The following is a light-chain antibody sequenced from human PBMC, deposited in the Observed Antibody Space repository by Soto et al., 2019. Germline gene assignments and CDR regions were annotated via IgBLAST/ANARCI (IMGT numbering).Light chain of an antibody. CDR1: QSVLYSSNNKNY. V-gene: IGKV4-1*01. J-gene: IGKJ4*01. Sequence: DIVMTQSPDSLAVSLGERATINCKSSQSVLYSSNNKNYLAWYQQKPGQPPKLLISWASTRESGVPDRFSGSGSGTDFTLTISGLQAEDVAVYYCQQYYSPPRTFGGGTKVEIK. CDR3: QQYYSPPRT. CDR2: WAS.